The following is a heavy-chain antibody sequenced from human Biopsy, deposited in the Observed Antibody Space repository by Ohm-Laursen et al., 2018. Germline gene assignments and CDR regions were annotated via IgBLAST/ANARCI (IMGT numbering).Heavy chain of an antibody. J-gene: IGHJ6*02. CDR3: VRSNYHYYGFDV. CDR2: TYYSGST. Sequence: GTLSLTCAVSGGSISRDYWAWIRQPPGKGLQWIGYTYYSGSTNYNPSLNSRVTIAVDTSKNQFSLRLTSVTAADPAVYYCVRSNYHYYGFDVWGQGATVTVSS. CDR1: GGSISRDY. V-gene: IGHV4-59*01.